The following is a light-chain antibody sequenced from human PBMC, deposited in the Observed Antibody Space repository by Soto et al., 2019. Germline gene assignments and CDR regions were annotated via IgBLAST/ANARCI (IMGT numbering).Light chain of an antibody. J-gene: IGLJ2*01. CDR1: SSNFGRNT. V-gene: IGLV1-44*01. CDR3: AAWDDSLNGVV. CDR2: TNN. Sequence: QSVLTQPPSASGTPGQRVTISCSGGSSNFGRNTVCWYQQLPGTAPKLLIYTNNQRPSGVPDRFSGSKSGTSASLAISGLQSEDEADYYCAAWDDSLNGVVFGGGTKVTVL.